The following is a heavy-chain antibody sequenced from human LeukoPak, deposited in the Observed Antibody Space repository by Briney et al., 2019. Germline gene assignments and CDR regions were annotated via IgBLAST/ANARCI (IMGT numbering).Heavy chain of an antibody. CDR3: TTLSYDIHY. J-gene: IGHJ4*02. CDR1: GFGFTNAW. Sequence: PGGSLRPSCAASGFGFTNAWMTWVRQAPGKAPEWVGRIKSNPDGGTTDYAAPVKGRFTISRDDSKNTLYLQLNSLKTEDTAVYYCTTLSYDIHYWGQGTLVTVSS. CDR2: IKSNPDGGTT. D-gene: IGHD3-9*01. V-gene: IGHV3-15*01.